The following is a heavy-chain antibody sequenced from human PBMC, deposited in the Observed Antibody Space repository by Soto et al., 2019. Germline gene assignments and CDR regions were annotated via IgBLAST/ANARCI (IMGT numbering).Heavy chain of an antibody. Sequence: QVQLVQSGAEVKKPGSSVKVSCKASGGTFSSYTISWVRQAPGQGLEWLGRIIPILGIAHYAQKFQGRVTITADKSTSTAYMELSSLSSEDTAVYYCARSRYCSSTSCYDPGAFDIWGQGTMVTVSS. V-gene: IGHV1-69*02. CDR3: ARSRYCSSTSCYDPGAFDI. CDR2: IIPILGIA. J-gene: IGHJ3*02. CDR1: GGTFSSYT. D-gene: IGHD2-2*01.